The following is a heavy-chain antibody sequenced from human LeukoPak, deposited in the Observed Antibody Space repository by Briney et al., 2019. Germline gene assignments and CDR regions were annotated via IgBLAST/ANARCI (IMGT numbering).Heavy chain of an antibody. CDR3: VRDVASGLTPQVARVDS. J-gene: IGHJ4*02. D-gene: IGHD2-15*01. CDR2: IYTSGST. Sequence: SETLSLTCTVSGASINACCWGWIRQAAGKGLEWIGRIYTSGSTDYNPSLKSRVTMSVDTSQNQFSLQLTSVTAADTAVYYCVRDVASGLTPQVARVDSCGQGNLVTVSS. V-gene: IGHV4-4*07. CDR1: GASINACC.